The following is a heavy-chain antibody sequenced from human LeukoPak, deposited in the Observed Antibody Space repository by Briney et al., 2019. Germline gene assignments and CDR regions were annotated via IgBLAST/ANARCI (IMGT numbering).Heavy chain of an antibody. V-gene: IGHV3-30*03. CDR3: ARDPRYMITFGGVIVKWLDY. J-gene: IGHJ4*02. Sequence: PGGSLRLSCAASGFTFNSFGMHWVRQAPGKGLEWLAVISYDGRNKYCADSVKGRFTISRDNSKNTLYLQMNSLRAEDTAAYYCARDPRYMITFGGVIVKWLDYWGQGTLVTVSS. D-gene: IGHD3-16*02. CDR2: ISYDGRNK. CDR1: GFTFNSFG.